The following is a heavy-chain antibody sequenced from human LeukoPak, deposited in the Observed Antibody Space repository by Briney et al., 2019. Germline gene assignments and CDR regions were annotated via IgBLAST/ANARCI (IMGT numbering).Heavy chain of an antibody. CDR2: IYHSGST. Sequence: SQTLSLTCAVSGGSISSGGYSWSWIRQPPGKGLEWIGYIYHSGSTYYNPSLKSRVTISVDRSKNQFSLKLSSVTAADTAVYYCAREHQWEQLLLDYWGQGTLVTVSS. J-gene: IGHJ4*02. D-gene: IGHD1-26*01. CDR1: GGSISSGGYS. V-gene: IGHV4-30-2*01. CDR3: AREHQWEQLLLDY.